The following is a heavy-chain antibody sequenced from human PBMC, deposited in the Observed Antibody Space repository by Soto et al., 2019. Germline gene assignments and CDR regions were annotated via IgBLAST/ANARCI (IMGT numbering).Heavy chain of an antibody. Sequence: QVHLVESVGGVLQPGTSLRLYCVASGLSFSNYGMHWVRQAPGKGLEWVAFVSSDGNNKYYAESVKGRFTISRDNSKNTLFLQVDRLTVDDTAVYYCAKDRVIQLLPIWPDPWGQGTLVTVSS. CDR1: GLSFSNYG. J-gene: IGHJ5*02. V-gene: IGHV3-30*18. CDR2: VSSDGNNK. CDR3: AKDRVIQLLPIWPDP. D-gene: IGHD2-2*01.